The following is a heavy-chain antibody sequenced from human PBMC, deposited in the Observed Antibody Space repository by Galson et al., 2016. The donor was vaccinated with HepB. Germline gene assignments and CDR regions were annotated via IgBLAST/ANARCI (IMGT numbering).Heavy chain of an antibody. CDR3: ARRRGRGHPGNYYYYGMDV. CDR1: GASMSSGTW. J-gene: IGHJ6*01. Sequence: SETLSLTCAVSGASMSSGTWWSWVRQPPGKGLEWIGEIYHSGSTKYNPSLKSRVTISVDNSRNQFSLNLTSVTAADTALYFCARRRGRGHPGNYYYYGMDVWGQGTTVTVSS. D-gene: IGHD1-1*01. CDR2: IYHSGST. V-gene: IGHV4-4*02.